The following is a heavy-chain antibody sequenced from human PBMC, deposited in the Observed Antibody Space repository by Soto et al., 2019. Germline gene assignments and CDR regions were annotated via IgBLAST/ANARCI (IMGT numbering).Heavy chain of an antibody. CDR2: IHYSGST. CDR3: ARIVATTILDQYYFDY. Sequence: SETLSLTCTVSGGSISSYYWSWIRQPPGKGLEWIGYIHYSGSTNHNPSLKSRVTISVDTSKNQFSLRLSSVTAADTAVYYCARIVATTILDQYYFDYWGQGTLVTVSS. V-gene: IGHV4-59*01. CDR1: GGSISSYY. D-gene: IGHD5-12*01. J-gene: IGHJ4*02.